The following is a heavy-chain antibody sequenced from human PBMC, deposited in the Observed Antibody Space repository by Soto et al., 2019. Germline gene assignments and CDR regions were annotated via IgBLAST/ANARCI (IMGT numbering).Heavy chain of an antibody. D-gene: IGHD4-17*01. Sequence: ASVKVSCKASGYTFTSYAMHWVRQAPGQRLERMGWINAGNVNTNYSQKFQGRVTITRDTSASTAYMELSSLRSEDTAVYYCARVSDYGDYVYWGQGTLVTVSS. CDR3: ARVSDYGDYVY. CDR2: INAGNVNT. V-gene: IGHV1-3*01. J-gene: IGHJ4*02. CDR1: GYTFTSYA.